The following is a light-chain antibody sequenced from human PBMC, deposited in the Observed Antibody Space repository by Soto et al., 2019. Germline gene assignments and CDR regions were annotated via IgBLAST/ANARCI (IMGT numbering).Light chain of an antibody. Sequence: EIVMTQSPATLSVSPGERATLSCRASQSVTNNWLAWYQQKPGQAPRLLIYGVSTRATGIPARFSGSGSGAEFTLNISSLQSEDFAVYYCQQYCSVPLTFGGGTKVEIK. CDR3: QQYCSVPLT. V-gene: IGKV3-15*01. J-gene: IGKJ4*01. CDR2: GVS. CDR1: QSVTNN.